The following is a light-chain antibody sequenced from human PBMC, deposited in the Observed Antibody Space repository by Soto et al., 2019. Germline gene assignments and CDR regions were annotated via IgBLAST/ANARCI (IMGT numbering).Light chain of an antibody. J-gene: IGKJ2*01. Sequence: DIVLTQSPGTLSLSPGERATLSCRASQSVATQFFTWSQQRPGQAPRVLIYGTSTLATGIPDRFSGSGSGTDFTLTISRLEPEDFAVSYCQQYTSSSGYTFGQGTKLEIK. CDR1: QSVATQF. CDR2: GTS. V-gene: IGKV3-20*01. CDR3: QQYTSSSGYT.